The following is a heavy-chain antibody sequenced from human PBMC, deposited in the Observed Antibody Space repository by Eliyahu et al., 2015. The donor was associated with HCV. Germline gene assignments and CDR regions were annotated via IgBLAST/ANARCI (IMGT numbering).Heavy chain of an antibody. CDR2: IYSGGST. J-gene: IGHJ6*02. V-gene: IGHV3-53*01. CDR3: AREQKNPAGMDV. Sequence: EVQLVESGGGLIQPGGSLRLXCXASGFTVSSNYMXWVRQAPGKGLXWVSVIYSGGSTYYADSVKGRFTISRDNSKNTLYLQMNSLRAEDTAVYYCAREQKNPAGMDVWGQGTTVTVSS. CDR1: GFTVSSNY.